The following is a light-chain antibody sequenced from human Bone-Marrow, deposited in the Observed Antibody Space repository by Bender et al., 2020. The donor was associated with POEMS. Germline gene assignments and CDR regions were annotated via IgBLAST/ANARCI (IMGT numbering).Light chain of an antibody. CDR3: VAWDASLNGWV. J-gene: IGLJ3*02. Sequence: QSVLTQPPSVSGTPGQRVTISCSGSGSNIGGYPVNWYHQLPGTAPRLLIYTNNERPSGVPDRFSGSKSGTSASLTITGLQADDEAIYFCVAWDASLNGWVFGGGTKLTVL. CDR2: TNN. V-gene: IGLV1-44*01. CDR1: GSNIGGYP.